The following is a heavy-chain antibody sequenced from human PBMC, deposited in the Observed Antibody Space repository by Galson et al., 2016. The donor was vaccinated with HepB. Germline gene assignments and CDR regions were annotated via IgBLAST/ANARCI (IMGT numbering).Heavy chain of an antibody. D-gene: IGHD1-26*01. CDR3: ARADSGNFYHFDY. V-gene: IGHV3-23*01. CDR1: GFTFRNYG. Sequence: SLRLSCAASGFTFRNYGMTWVRQAPGKGLEVVSSISRSGDSTDYADSVKGRFTISRDNSKNTLSLQMNSLRAEDTAVYYCARADSGNFYHFDYWGQGTLVTVSS. J-gene: IGHJ4*02. CDR2: ISRSGDST.